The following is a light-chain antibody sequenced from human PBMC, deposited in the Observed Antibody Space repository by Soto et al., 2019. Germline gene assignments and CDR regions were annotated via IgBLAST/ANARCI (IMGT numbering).Light chain of an antibody. CDR3: SSYSNTTTRYV. Sequence: QSALTQPRSVSGSPGQSVTISCAGTSSDVGGYNYVSWYQQHPGKAPKLMIYDVSKRPSGVPDRFSGSKSGNTASLTISGLQAEDEADYYCSSYSNTTTRYVFGAGTKVTVL. CDR1: SSDVGGYNY. CDR2: DVS. J-gene: IGLJ1*01. V-gene: IGLV2-11*01.